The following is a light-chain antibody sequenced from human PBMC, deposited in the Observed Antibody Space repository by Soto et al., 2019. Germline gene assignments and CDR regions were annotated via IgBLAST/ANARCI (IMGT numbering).Light chain of an antibody. CDR1: QSVNIW. V-gene: IGKV1-5*03. J-gene: IGKJ1*01. CDR3: QQYNTYSRT. Sequence: DIQMTQSPSTLSASVGDRVTITCRASQSVNIWLAWYQQKPGKAPKLLIYKASSLESGVPSRFSGSGSGTEFTLTISSLQPDDFATYYCQQYNTYSRTFAQGTKVEIK. CDR2: KAS.